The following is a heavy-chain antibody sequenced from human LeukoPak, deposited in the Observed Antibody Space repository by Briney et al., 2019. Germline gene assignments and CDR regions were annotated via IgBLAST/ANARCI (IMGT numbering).Heavy chain of an antibody. J-gene: IGHJ4*02. CDR3: ARVPGIAARPDMSY. V-gene: IGHV4-34*01. Sequence: SETLSLTCAVYGGSFSGYYWSWIRQPPGKGLEWIGEINHSGSTNYNPSLKNRVTISVDTSKNQFSLKLSSVTAADTAVYYCARVPGIAARPDMSYWGQGTLVTVSS. D-gene: IGHD6-6*01. CDR2: INHSGST. CDR1: GGSFSGYY.